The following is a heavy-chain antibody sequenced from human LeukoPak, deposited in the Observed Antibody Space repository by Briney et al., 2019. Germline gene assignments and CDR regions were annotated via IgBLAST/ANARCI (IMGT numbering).Heavy chain of an antibody. V-gene: IGHV4-30-4*08. D-gene: IGHD2-2*01. CDR1: GYSISSGDYY. Sequence: ESGPGLVKPSETLSLTCAVSGYSISSGDYYWSWIRRPPGKGLEWIGYIYYSGSTYYNPSLKSRVTISVDTSKNQFSLKLSSVTAADTAVYYCARNTLYCSSTSCYDYWGQGTLVTVSS. J-gene: IGHJ4*02. CDR2: IYYSGST. CDR3: ARNTLYCSSTSCYDY.